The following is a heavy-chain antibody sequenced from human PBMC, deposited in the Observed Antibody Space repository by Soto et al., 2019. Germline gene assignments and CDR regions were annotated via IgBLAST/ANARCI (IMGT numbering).Heavy chain of an antibody. CDR2: ISYDGSNK. CDR3: AKSLAQGSGSYYMLWVDYYYYGMDV. V-gene: IGHV3-30*18. Sequence: GGSLRLSCAASGFTFSSYGMHWVRQAPGKGLEWVAVISYDGSNKYYADSVKGRFTISRDNSKNTLYLQMNSLRAEDTAVYYCAKSLAQGSGSYYMLWVDYYYYGMDVWGQGTTVTVSS. CDR1: GFTFSSYG. D-gene: IGHD3-10*01. J-gene: IGHJ6*02.